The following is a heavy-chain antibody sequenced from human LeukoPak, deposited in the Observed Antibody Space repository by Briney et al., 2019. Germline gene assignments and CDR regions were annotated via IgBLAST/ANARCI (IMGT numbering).Heavy chain of an antibody. Sequence: SETLSLTCTVSGGSFSGGSYYWSWIRQPPGKGLEWIGYFYYSGSTNYNPSLKSRVTISVDTSKNQFSLNLSSVTAADTAVYYCARAYDSAGWGIWGQGTMVTVSS. V-gene: IGHV4-61*01. D-gene: IGHD3-22*01. CDR2: FYYSGST. CDR3: ARAYDSAGWGI. J-gene: IGHJ3*02. CDR1: GGSFSGGSYY.